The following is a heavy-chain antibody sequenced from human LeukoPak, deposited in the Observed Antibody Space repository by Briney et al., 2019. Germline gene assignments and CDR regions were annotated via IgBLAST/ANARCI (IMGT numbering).Heavy chain of an antibody. CDR2: ISSSSSTI. Sequence: GGSLRLSCAASGFTVSSNYMSWVRQAPGKGLEWVSYISSSSSTIYYADSVKGRFTISRDNAKNSLYLQMNSLRDEDTAVYYCARAAYSSGWYFGIWGQGTMVTVSS. CDR3: ARAAYSSGWYFGI. V-gene: IGHV3-48*02. J-gene: IGHJ3*02. CDR1: GFTVSSNY. D-gene: IGHD6-19*01.